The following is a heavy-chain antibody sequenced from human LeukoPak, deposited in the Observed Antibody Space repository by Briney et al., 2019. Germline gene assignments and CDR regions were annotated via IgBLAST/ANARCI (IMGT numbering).Heavy chain of an antibody. CDR1: GFIFSSYG. CDR3: AKDQGRSGSSLVDY. CDR2: LRYDGSNK. D-gene: IGHD6-6*01. J-gene: IGHJ4*02. Sequence: QSGGSLRLSCAASGFIFSSYGMHWVRQAPGKGLEWVAFLRYDGSNKYYADSVKGRFTISRDNSNNTLYLQMNSLRAEDTAAYYCAKDQGRSGSSLVDYWGQGPLVTVSS. V-gene: IGHV3-30*02.